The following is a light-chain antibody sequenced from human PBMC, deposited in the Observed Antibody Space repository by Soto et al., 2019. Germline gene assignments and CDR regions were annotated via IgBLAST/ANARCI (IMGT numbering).Light chain of an antibody. V-gene: IGLV2-23*02. J-gene: IGLJ1*01. CDR3: FSYAGDSVDV. CDR2: EVT. Sequence: QSVLTQPASVSGSPRQSITITCTGTNSDVGSYNLVSWFQQHPGKAPKLVIYEVTKRPSGVSDRFSGSKSGNTASLTISGLQAEDEADYYCFSYAGDSVDVIGTGTKVTVL. CDR1: NSDVGSYNL.